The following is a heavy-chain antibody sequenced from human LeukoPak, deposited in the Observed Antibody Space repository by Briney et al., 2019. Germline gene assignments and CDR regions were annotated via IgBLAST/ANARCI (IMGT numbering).Heavy chain of an antibody. CDR1: GFTFSGCW. D-gene: IGHD2-2*01. V-gene: IGHV3-7*03. J-gene: IGHJ4*02. Sequence: GGSLRLSCAASGFTFSGCWLSWVRQAPGKGLEWVANINQDGSEMYYVDSVRGRFTISRDNAKNSVYLQMSSLRAEDTAVYYCAKDMGQNSAIVVVPAAEENFDYWGQGTLVTVSS. CDR2: INQDGSEM. CDR3: AKDMGQNSAIVVVPAAEENFDY.